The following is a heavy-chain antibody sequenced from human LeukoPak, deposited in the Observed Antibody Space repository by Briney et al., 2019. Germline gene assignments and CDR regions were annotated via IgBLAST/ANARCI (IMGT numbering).Heavy chain of an antibody. CDR3: AKEDSIVGATGFDY. CDR1: GFTFRNYG. D-gene: IGHD1-26*01. V-gene: IGHV3-30*02. CDR2: IRYDGSNK. J-gene: IGHJ4*02. Sequence: GRSLRLSCAGSGFTFRNYGMHWVRQAPGKGLEWVAFIRYDGSNKYYADSVKGRFTISRDNSKNTLYLQMNSLRAEDTAVYYCAKEDSIVGATGFDYWGQGTLVTVSS.